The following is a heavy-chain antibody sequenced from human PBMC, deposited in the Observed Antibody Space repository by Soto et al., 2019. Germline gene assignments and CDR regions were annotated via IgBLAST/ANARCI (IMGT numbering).Heavy chain of an antibody. V-gene: IGHV5-51*01. CDR1: GYTFSSYW. CDR3: ARRRGGYDVFDT. J-gene: IGHJ5*02. D-gene: IGHD5-12*01. Sequence: PGESLKISCKGSGYTFSSYWVGWVRQMPGQGLEWMGIIYPDDSTTRYSPSFQGQVIISADKSITTAYLQWSSLKASDTAMYFCARRRGGYDVFDTWGQGTLVTVSS. CDR2: IYPDDSTT.